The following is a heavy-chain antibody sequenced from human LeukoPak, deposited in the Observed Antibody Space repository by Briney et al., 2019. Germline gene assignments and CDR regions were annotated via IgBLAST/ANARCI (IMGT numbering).Heavy chain of an antibody. D-gene: IGHD3-3*01. J-gene: IGHJ3*02. Sequence: PGGSLRLSCAASGFTFSTYAMHWVRQAPGKGLEWLALIWNDGTNRHADSVKGRFTISRDNFNNTLYLQMNSLRAEDTALYYCAREGVSRSDSDAFDIWGQGTMVTVS. CDR1: GFTFSTYA. CDR2: IWNDGTNR. V-gene: IGHV3-33*01. CDR3: AREGVSRSDSDAFDI.